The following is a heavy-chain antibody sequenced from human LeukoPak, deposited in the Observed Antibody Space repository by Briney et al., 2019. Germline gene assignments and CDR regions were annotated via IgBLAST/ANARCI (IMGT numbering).Heavy chain of an antibody. Sequence: PSETLSLTCAVSGGSIISSTSYWGWIRQPPGKGLEWIGRIYYSGSTFYNPSLKSRVTISVDTSKNQFSLSLSSVTAADTAVYYCARHGSTDYFDYWGQGTLVTVSS. CDR1: GGSIISSTSY. CDR2: IYYSGST. J-gene: IGHJ4*02. V-gene: IGHV4-39*01. CDR3: ARHGSTDYFDY. D-gene: IGHD2-2*03.